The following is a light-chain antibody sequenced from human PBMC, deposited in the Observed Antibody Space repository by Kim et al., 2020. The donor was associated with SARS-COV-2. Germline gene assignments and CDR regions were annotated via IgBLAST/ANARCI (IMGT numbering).Light chain of an antibody. CDR3: QQYGISPWT. Sequence: SPGERATPSCRASQSVSSVYFAWYQQKPGQAPRLLMYGASTRATGIPDRFSGSGSGTHFTLTISRLEAEDFAVYYCQQYGISPWTLGQGTKVDIK. CDR2: GAS. J-gene: IGKJ1*01. V-gene: IGKV3-20*01. CDR1: QSVSSVY.